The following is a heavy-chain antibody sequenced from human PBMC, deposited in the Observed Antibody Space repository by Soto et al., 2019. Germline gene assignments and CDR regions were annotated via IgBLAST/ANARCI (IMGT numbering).Heavy chain of an antibody. D-gene: IGHD3-3*01. CDR1: GFNFSSYA. CDR2: ISGSGGST. CDR3: SKEDYDFCSAHYGMDV. Sequence: PGGSLRLSCAVSGFNFSSYAMSWVGQAPGKGLEWGSAISGSGGSTYYADSVKGRFTISRDNSKNTLYVQMNNLRAEDTAVYYCSKEDYDFCSAHYGMDVWGQGTTVTVCS. V-gene: IGHV3-23*01. J-gene: IGHJ6*02.